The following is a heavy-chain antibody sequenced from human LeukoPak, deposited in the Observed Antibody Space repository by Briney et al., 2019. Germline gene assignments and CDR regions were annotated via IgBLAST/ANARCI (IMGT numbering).Heavy chain of an antibody. CDR1: GFTVSSNY. CDR2: IYSGGST. J-gene: IGHJ3*02. Sequence: GGSLRLSCAASGFTVSSNYMSWVRQAPGKGLEWVSVIYSGGSTYYADSVKGRFTISRDNSKNTLYPQMNSLRAEDTAVYYCARDGYYYDSSGYWRAFDIWGQGTMVTVSS. V-gene: IGHV3-53*01. CDR3: ARDGYYYDSSGYWRAFDI. D-gene: IGHD3-22*01.